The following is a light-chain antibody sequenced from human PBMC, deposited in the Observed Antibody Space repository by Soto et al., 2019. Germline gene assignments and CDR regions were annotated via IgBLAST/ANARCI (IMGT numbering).Light chain of an antibody. CDR2: DNN. Sequence: QTVVTQPPSVSAAPGQKVTISCSGSSSNIGTYYVSWYQHVPGTAPKLLIYDNNERPSGIPDRFSGSKSGTSATLGITGLQTEDEADYHCGTWDSSLSAVVLGGGTKLTVL. J-gene: IGLJ2*01. CDR3: GTWDSSLSAVV. V-gene: IGLV1-51*01. CDR1: SSNIGTYY.